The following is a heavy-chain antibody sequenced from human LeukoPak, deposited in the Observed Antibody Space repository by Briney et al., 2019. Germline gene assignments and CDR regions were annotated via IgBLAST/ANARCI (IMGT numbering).Heavy chain of an antibody. V-gene: IGHV3-53*01. Sequence: GGSLRLSCAASGFTVSSNYMSWVRQAPGKGLEWVSVIYSGGSTYYAYSVKGRFTISRDNSKNTVYLQMNSLRAEDTAVYYCARAGNWDEAFGDYWGQGTLVTVSS. CDR1: GFTVSSNY. CDR2: IYSGGST. CDR3: ARAGNWDEAFGDY. D-gene: IGHD3-16*01. J-gene: IGHJ4*02.